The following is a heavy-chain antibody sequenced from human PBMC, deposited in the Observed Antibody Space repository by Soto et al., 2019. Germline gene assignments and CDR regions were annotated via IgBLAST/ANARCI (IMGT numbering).Heavy chain of an antibody. V-gene: IGHV1-69*13. CDR1: GGTFSSYA. CDR2: IIPIFGTA. D-gene: IGHD1-7*01. J-gene: IGHJ6*02. CDR3: ARALTGTTFPYYYYGMDV. Sequence: ASVKVFCKASGGTFSSYAISWVRQAPGQGLEWMGGIIPIFGTANYAQKFQGRVTITADESTSTAYMELSSLRSEDTAVYYCARALTGTTFPYYYYGMDVWGQGTTVTVSS.